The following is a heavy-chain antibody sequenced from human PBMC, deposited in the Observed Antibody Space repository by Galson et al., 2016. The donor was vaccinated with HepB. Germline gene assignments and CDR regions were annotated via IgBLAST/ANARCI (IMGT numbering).Heavy chain of an antibody. V-gene: IGHV3-74*01. CDR1: GFTFSSYW. CDR2: INSDGSST. J-gene: IGHJ4*02. Sequence: SLRLSCAASGFTFSSYWMHWVRQAPGKGLVWVSRINSDGSSTSYADSVKGRCSISRDTSKNTVNLQMDSLKTEDTAVYYCARGRLHYDTSDFPEFDCWGQGTLVTVSS. D-gene: IGHD3-22*01. CDR3: ARGRLHYDTSDFPEFDC.